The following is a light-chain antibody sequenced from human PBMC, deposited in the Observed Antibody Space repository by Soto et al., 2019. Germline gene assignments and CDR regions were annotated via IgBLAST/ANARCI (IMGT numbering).Light chain of an antibody. CDR3: QQYANLPFT. CDR2: AAS. J-gene: IGKJ3*01. CDR1: QSISSY. V-gene: IGKV1-33*01. Sequence: DIQMTQSPSSLSASVGDRVTITCRASQSISSYLNWYQQKPGKAPKLLIYAASSLQSGVPSRFSGSGSGTDFTFTISSLQPEDIATYYCQQYANLPFTFGPGTKVDIK.